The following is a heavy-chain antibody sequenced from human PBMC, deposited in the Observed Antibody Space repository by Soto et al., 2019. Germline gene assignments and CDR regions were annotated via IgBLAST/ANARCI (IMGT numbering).Heavy chain of an antibody. Sequence: EVQLVESGGGLVKPGGSLRLSCAASGFTFSNAWMSWVRPAPGKGLEWVGHIKRKTDGGTTDYATPVKGRFIISREDTKNTLYLQMNSLKTEDTAVYYCTTGTLTVLAVADWWGQGTLVTVSS. D-gene: IGHD6-19*01. V-gene: IGHV3-15*01. CDR1: GFTFSNAW. J-gene: IGHJ4*02. CDR3: TTGTLTVLAVADW. CDR2: IKRKTDGGTT.